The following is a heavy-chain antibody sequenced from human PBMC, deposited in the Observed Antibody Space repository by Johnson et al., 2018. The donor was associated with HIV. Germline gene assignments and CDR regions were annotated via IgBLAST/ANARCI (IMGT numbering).Heavy chain of an antibody. CDR3: ARDATPWCGDYVGYAFDL. CDR2: ITSSGSSV. D-gene: IGHD4-17*01. V-gene: IGHV3-11*04. CDR1: GFIFSKYN. J-gene: IGHJ3*01. Sequence: QVQLVESGGGLVKPGGSLRLSCEVSGFIFSKYNMAWIRQAPGKGLECLSYITSSGSSVYYTDSVKGRFTISRDNAKTSLFLRVNSLRAEDSGIYYCARDATPWCGDYVGYAFDLWGQGTVVTVSS.